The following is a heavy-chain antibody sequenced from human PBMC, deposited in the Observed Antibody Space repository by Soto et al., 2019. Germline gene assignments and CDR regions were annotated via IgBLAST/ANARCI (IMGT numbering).Heavy chain of an antibody. D-gene: IGHD2-15*01. CDR2: INTDGSST. V-gene: IGHV3-74*02. J-gene: IGHJ4*02. CDR3: AKSEGDTYCSFH. Sequence: EVQLVESGGRLVQPGGSLRLSCAASGFTFSSYWIHWVRQAPGKGLVWVSRINTDGSSTDYADSVKGRFTISRDNARNTLYLQMNSLSAEDTAVYYCAKSEGDTYCSFHWGQGTLVTVSS. CDR1: GFTFSSYW.